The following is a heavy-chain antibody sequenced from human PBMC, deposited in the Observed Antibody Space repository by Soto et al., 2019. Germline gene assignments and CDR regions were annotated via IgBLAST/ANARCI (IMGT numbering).Heavy chain of an antibody. J-gene: IGHJ4*02. CDR3: ARGWGRIFDY. D-gene: IGHD7-27*01. Sequence: PSETLSLTCTVSAGSISSYYWSWIRQPPGKGLEWIGYIYYSGSTNYNPSLKSRVTISVDTSKNQFSLKLSSVTAADTAVYYCARGWGRIFDYWGQGTLVTVSS. CDR1: AGSISSYY. V-gene: IGHV4-59*08. CDR2: IYYSGST.